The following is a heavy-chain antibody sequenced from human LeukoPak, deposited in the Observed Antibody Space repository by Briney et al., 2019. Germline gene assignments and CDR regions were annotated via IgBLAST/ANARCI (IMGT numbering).Heavy chain of an antibody. CDR2: ISWNSGSI. J-gene: IGHJ4*02. V-gene: IGHV3-9*01. CDR1: GFTFDDYA. CDR3: AKDLTYGDYTYYFDY. Sequence: GGSLRLYCAASGFTFDDYAMHWVRQAPGKGLEWVSGISWNSGSIGYADSVKGRFTISRDNAKNSLYLQMNSLRAEDTALYYCAKDLTYGDYTYYFDYWGQGTLVTVSS. D-gene: IGHD4-17*01.